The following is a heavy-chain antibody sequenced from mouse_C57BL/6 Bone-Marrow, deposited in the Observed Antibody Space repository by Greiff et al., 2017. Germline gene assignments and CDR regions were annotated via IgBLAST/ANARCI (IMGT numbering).Heavy chain of an antibody. D-gene: IGHD1-1*01. V-gene: IGHV14-4*01. CDR1: GFNIKDDY. CDR3: HGSSPG. CDR2: IDPENGDT. J-gene: IGHJ2*01. Sequence: EVQVVESGAELVRPGASVKLSCTASGFNIKDDYMHWVKQRPEQGLEWIGWIDPENGDTEYASKFQGKATITADTYSNTAYLPLSSLTSEDTAVYYCHGSSPGWGQGTTLTVSS.